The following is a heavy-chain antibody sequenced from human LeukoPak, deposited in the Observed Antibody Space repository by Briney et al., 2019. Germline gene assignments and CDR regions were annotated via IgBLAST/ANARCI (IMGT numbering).Heavy chain of an antibody. V-gene: IGHV4-61*02. Sequence: SQTLSLTCTVSGGSISSGSYYWSWIRQPAGKGLEWIGRIYTSGSTNYNPSLKSRVTISVDTSKNQFSLKLSSVTAADTAVYYCARNRAYDILTGYYNDAFDIWGQGTMVTVSS. CDR3: ARNRAYDILTGYYNDAFDI. D-gene: IGHD3-9*01. CDR1: GGSISSGSYY. CDR2: IYTSGST. J-gene: IGHJ3*02.